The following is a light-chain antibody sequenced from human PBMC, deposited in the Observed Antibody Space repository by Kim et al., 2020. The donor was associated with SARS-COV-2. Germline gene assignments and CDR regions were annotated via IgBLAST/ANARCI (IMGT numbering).Light chain of an antibody. V-gene: IGLV2-8*01. J-gene: IGLJ3*02. CDR1: SSDVGGYNY. Sequence: QSALTQPPSASGSPGQSVTISCSGTSSDVGGYNYFSWYQQHPGKAHKLMIYEVCKRPSGVPDRFSGSKSANSASLTVSGLQAEDEADYYCSSYASIIGWVFGGGTQLTVL. CDR2: EVC. CDR3: SSYASIIGWV.